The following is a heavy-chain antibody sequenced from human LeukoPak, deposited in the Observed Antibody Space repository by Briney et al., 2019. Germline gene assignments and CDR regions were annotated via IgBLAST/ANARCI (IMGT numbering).Heavy chain of an antibody. J-gene: IGHJ4*02. CDR1: GYTFNGYY. V-gene: IGHV1-2*02. CDR3: ARELIAAAGSGSWGY. Sequence: ASVKVSCKASGYTFNGYYMHWLRQAPGQGLEWMGWINPNSGGTNYAQKFQGRVTMTRDTSISTAYMEQSRLRSGDTAVDYCARELIAAAGSGSWGYWGQGTLVTASS. CDR2: INPNSGGT. D-gene: IGHD6-13*01.